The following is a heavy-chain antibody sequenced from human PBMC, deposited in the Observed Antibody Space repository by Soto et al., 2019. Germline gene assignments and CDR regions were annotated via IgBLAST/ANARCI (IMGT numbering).Heavy chain of an antibody. D-gene: IGHD3-22*01. CDR3: TRQERYYYDSSGYYSDGGMEV. CDR2: IRSKANSYAT. J-gene: IGHJ6*02. V-gene: IGHV3-73*01. CDR1: GFTFSGSV. Sequence: PGGSLRLSCAASGFTFSGSVMHWVRQASGKGLEWVGRIRSKANSYATAYAASVKGRFTISRDDSKNTAYLQMNSLKTEDTAVYYCTRQERYYYDSSGYYSDGGMEVWGQGTTVTVSS.